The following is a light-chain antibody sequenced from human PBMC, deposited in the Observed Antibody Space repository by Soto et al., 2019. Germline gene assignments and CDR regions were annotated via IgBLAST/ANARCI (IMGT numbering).Light chain of an antibody. V-gene: IGKV1-5*01. CDR2: DAS. CDR1: QSISTW. Sequence: DIQMTQSPSTLSASVGDRVTITCRATQSISTWLAWYQQKPGKAPRLLIFDASRLESGVPSRFSGSGSGTEFTLTISRLQPDDFATYFCQHYNSYSEAFGQGTKVDIK. J-gene: IGKJ1*01. CDR3: QHYNSYSEA.